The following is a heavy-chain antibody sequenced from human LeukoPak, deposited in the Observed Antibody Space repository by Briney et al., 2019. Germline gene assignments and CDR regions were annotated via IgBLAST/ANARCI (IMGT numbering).Heavy chain of an antibody. CDR1: GLTFSSYG. V-gene: IGHV3-30*18. CDR3: AKPRGTMVRGVISAFDI. Sequence: GGSRRPSYAALGLTFSSYGTHWARKAPGKGLEWVAVISYDGSNKYYADSVKGRFTISRDNSKNTLYLQMNSLRAEDTAVYYCAKPRGTMVRGVISAFDIWGQGTMVTVSS. D-gene: IGHD3-10*01. CDR2: ISYDGSNK. J-gene: IGHJ3*02.